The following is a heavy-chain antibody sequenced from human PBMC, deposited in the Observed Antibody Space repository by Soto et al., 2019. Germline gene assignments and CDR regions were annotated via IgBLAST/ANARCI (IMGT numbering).Heavy chain of an antibody. CDR3: ARVPPWGNSAGDYYIQHYDS. Sequence: ASVKVSCKSSGFTFTSYAIHWLRQAPGQRPQWMGWINGGSGNTKYSQDFQGRVTFTRDTFATTAYLELSSLRSEDTAVYYCARVPPWGNSAGDYYIQHYDSWGQGTPVTVSA. D-gene: IGHD3-10*01. J-gene: IGHJ4*02. CDR2: INGGSGNT. CDR1: GFTFTSYA. V-gene: IGHV1-3*01.